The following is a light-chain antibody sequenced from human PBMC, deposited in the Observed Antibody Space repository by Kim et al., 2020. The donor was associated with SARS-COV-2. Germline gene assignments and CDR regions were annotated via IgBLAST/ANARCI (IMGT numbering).Light chain of an antibody. CDR1: QRIGTF. V-gene: IGKV1-39*01. CDR2: TAS. Sequence: ASVGDRVTITCRASQRIGTFLNWYQQTPGKAPKLLNYTASTLHSGVPARFSGSGSGTDFTLTISSLEPEDFATYYCQQTYSAPVAFGQGTKVDIK. CDR3: QQTYSAPVA. J-gene: IGKJ1*01.